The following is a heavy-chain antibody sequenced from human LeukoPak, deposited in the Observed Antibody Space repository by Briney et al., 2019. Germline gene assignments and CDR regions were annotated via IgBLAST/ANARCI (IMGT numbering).Heavy chain of an antibody. D-gene: IGHD2-8*01. Sequence: GGSLRLFCAASGFTFSSHAMTWVRQAPGKGLEWVSTISGSGGSTYYADSVKGRFTISRDKSKNTLYLQMNSLRAEDTAVYYCAKETGNGRTIWFDLCGQGTLVTVSS. CDR3: AKETGNGRTIWFDL. V-gene: IGHV3-23*01. J-gene: IGHJ5*01. CDR1: GFTFSSHA. CDR2: ISGSGGST.